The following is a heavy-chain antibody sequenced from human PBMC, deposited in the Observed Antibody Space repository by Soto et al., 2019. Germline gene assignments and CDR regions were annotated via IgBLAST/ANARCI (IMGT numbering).Heavy chain of an antibody. D-gene: IGHD6-6*01. CDR3: ARWSFGSSSSTPYYFDY. V-gene: IGHV5-51*01. CDR2: IYPGDSDT. CDR1: GYSFTSYW. Sequence: PGESLKISCKGSGYSFTSYWIGWVRQMPGKGLEWMGIIYPGDSDTRYSPSFQGQVTISADKSISTAYLQWSSLKASDTAMYYCARWSFGSSSSTPYYFDYWGQGTLVTVSS. J-gene: IGHJ4*02.